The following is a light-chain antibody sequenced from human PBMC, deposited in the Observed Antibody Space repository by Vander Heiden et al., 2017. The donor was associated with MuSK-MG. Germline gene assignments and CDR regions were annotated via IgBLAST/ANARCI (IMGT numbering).Light chain of an antibody. V-gene: IGKV1-5*01. Sequence: DIQMTQSPSTLSAYVGDRVTITCRASQSITGYLAWYQHKPGEAPKLLIYDASTLQSGVPSRFSGSGYETEFTLTISSLQPDDFATYFCQQDNIYSHTFGQGTKLEIK. CDR1: QSITGY. J-gene: IGKJ2*01. CDR2: DAS. CDR3: QQDNIYSHT.